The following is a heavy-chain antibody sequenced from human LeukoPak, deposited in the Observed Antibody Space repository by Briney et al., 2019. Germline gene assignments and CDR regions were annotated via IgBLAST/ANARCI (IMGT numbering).Heavy chain of an antibody. Sequence: GGSLRLSCTASGFPFIEYSTNWVRQAPGKGLEWISYIGIDSGNTKYADSVRGRFTISTDKAKNSLYLQMNSLRVEDTAVYYCARDHNYAFDNWGQGTLVSVAS. CDR2: IGIDSGNT. CDR3: ARDHNYAFDN. V-gene: IGHV3-48*01. CDR1: GFPFIEYS. J-gene: IGHJ4*02. D-gene: IGHD1-1*01.